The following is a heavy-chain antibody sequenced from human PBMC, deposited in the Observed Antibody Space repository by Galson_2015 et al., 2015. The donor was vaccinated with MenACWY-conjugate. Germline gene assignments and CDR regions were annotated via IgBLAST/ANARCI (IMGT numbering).Heavy chain of an antibody. J-gene: IGHJ4*02. V-gene: IGHV1-3*01. Sequence: SVKVSCKGSGDTLGRYAIHWVRQAPGHRLEWMGWINAATGNTKYSETLLDRVTIRRDTSANTVYMELSSLRSEDTAVYYCAAGPYGAPRCYYDYWGQGSLVIVSS. CDR2: INAATGNT. CDR3: AAGPYGAPRCYYDY. D-gene: IGHD4-17*01. CDR1: GDTLGRYA.